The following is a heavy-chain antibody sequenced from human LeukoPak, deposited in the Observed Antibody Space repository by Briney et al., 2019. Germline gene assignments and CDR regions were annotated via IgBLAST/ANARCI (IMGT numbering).Heavy chain of an antibody. J-gene: IGHJ3*02. V-gene: IGHV4-59*02. CDR2: IYHTGST. CDR3: ARAVGGRFGELFQPTDAFDI. Sequence: SETLSLTCTISGGSVSDYYWSWIRQSPGKGLEWIGYIYHTGSTSYSPSLKSRVTISADTSQNQFSLKLSSVTAEDTAVYYCARAVGGRFGELFQPTDAFDIWGQGTMVTVSS. CDR1: GGSVSDYY. D-gene: IGHD3-10*01.